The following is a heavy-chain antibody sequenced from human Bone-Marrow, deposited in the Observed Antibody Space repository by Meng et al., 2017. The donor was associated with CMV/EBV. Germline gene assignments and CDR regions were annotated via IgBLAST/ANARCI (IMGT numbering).Heavy chain of an antibody. V-gene: IGHV3-30*02. CDR2: IRYDGSNK. Sequence: GGSLRLSCAASGFTFSSYGMHWVRQAPGKGLEWVAFIRYDGSNKYYADSVKGRFTISRDNSKNTLYLQMNSLRAEDTAVYYCARARITIFGVVIMYYYGMDVWGQGTTVTVSS. J-gene: IGHJ6*02. CDR3: ARARITIFGVVIMYYYGMDV. CDR1: GFTFSSYG. D-gene: IGHD3-3*01.